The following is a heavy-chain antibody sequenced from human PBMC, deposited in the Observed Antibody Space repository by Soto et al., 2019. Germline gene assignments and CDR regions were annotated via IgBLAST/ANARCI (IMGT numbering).Heavy chain of an antibody. Sequence: GASVKVSCKASGYTFTVYYMHWVRQAPGQGLEWMGWINPKSGGTMYQQKFQGRVTMTWDTSISTASMALTRLRSDDTAVYYCARDLAKGGGSAGFDYWGQGTLVTVSS. J-gene: IGHJ4*02. V-gene: IGHV1-2*02. CDR3: ARDLAKGGGSAGFDY. CDR1: GYTFTVYY. CDR2: INPKSGGT. D-gene: IGHD1-26*01.